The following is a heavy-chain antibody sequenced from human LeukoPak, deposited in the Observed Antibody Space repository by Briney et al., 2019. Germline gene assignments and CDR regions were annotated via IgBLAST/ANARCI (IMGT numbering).Heavy chain of an antibody. Sequence: ASVKVSCKASGYTFTGYYMHRVRQAPGQGLEWMGRINPNSGGTNYAQKFQGRVTMTRDTSISTAYMELSRLRSDDTAVYYCARDSKELELDAFDIWGQGTMVTVSS. D-gene: IGHD1-7*01. V-gene: IGHV1-2*06. CDR1: GYTFTGYY. CDR2: INPNSGGT. J-gene: IGHJ3*02. CDR3: ARDSKELELDAFDI.